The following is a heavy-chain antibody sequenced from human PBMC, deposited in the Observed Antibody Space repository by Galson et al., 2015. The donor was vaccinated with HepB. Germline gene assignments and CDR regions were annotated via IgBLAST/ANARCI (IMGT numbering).Heavy chain of an antibody. J-gene: IGHJ4*02. V-gene: IGHV3-33*01. Sequence: SLRLSCAASGFTFSRTGMHWARQAPGKGLEWVANINSDGSRTYYADSVKGRFTISRDNSENTLYLQINSLRAEDTAVYYCATDFIGATGNFDYWGQGTPVTVSS. CDR2: INSDGSRT. CDR3: ATDFIGATGNFDY. D-gene: IGHD1-26*01. CDR1: GFTFSRTG.